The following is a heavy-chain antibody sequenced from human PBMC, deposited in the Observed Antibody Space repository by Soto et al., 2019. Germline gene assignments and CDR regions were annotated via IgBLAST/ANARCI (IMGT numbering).Heavy chain of an antibody. Sequence: ASVKVSCKASGYTFTSYYMHWVRQAPGQGLEWMGIINPSGGSTSYAQKFQGRVTMTRDTSTGTVYMELSSLRSEDTAVYYCARDYDYYGSGSYSPDYYYYYGMDVWGQGTTVTVSS. CDR1: GYTFTSYY. V-gene: IGHV1-46*01. CDR3: ARDYDYYGSGSYSPDYYYYYGMDV. CDR2: INPSGGST. D-gene: IGHD3-10*01. J-gene: IGHJ6*02.